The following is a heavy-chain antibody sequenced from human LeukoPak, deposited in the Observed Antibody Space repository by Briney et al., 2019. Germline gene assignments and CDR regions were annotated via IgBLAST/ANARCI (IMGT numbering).Heavy chain of an antibody. J-gene: IGHJ4*02. CDR3: AKGRCSGPGCDSFDY. V-gene: IGHV3-23*01. CDR2: ISDDSSFT. CDR1: GLFFGKYA. Sequence: GGSLRLSCAASGLFFGKYAMAWVRQAPGKGLECVSIISDDSSFTYYLDSVRGRSTIFRDNSKNTLYLHMNSLKAEDTAVYYCAKGRCSGPGCDSFDYWGQGTLVTVSS. D-gene: IGHD5-12*01.